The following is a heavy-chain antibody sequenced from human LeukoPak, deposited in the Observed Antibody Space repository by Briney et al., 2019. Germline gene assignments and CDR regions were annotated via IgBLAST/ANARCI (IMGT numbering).Heavy chain of an antibody. CDR3: AKDGRNLLWFGESHHFDY. CDR1: GFTFSSYG. CDR2: IRYDGSNK. J-gene: IGHJ4*02. D-gene: IGHD3-10*01. Sequence: GGSLRLSCAASGFTFSSYGMHWVRQAPGKGLEWVAFIRYDGSNKYYADSVKGRFTISRDNSKNTLYLQMNSLRAEDTAVYYCAKDGRNLLWFGESHHFDYWGQGTLVTVSS. V-gene: IGHV3-30*02.